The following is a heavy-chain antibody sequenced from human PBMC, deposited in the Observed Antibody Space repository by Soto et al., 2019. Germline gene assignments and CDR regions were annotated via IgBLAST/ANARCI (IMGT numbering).Heavy chain of an antibody. J-gene: IGHJ4*02. V-gene: IGHV1-8*01. CDR2: MNPNSGNT. CDR1: GYTFTSYD. CDR3: ARGQDAARDIDY. D-gene: IGHD6-6*01. Sequence: ASVKVSCKASGYTFTSYDINWVRQATGQGLEWMGWMNPNSGNTGYAQKFQGRVTMTRNTSISTAYMELSSLRSEDTAVYYCARGQDAARDIDYWGQGTLVTVSS.